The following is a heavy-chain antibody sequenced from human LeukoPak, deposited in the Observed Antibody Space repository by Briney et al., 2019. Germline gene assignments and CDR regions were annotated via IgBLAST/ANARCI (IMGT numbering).Heavy chain of an antibody. CDR2: ISSSSSYI. Sequence: GGSLRLSCAASGFTFSNYAMNWVRQAPGKGLEWVSSISSSSSYIYYADSVKGRFTISRDNAKNSLYLQMNSLRAEDTAVYYCARVDAYGGSSTSRSYDYFDYWGQGTLVTVSS. D-gene: IGHD6-6*01. V-gene: IGHV3-21*01. CDR1: GFTFSNYA. J-gene: IGHJ4*02. CDR3: ARVDAYGGSSTSRSYDYFDY.